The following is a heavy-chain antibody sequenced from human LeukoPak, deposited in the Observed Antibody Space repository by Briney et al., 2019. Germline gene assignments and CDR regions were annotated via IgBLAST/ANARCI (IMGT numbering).Heavy chain of an antibody. CDR3: ARHSTFFGVVIIKGRVRGPFDY. V-gene: IGHV4-34*01. CDR2: INHSGST. J-gene: IGHJ4*02. Sequence: SETLSLTCAVHGGSFSGYYWSWIRQPPGKGLEWIGEINHSGSTNYNPSLKSRVTISVDASKNQFSLKLSSVTAADTAVYYCARHSTFFGVVIIKGRVRGPFDYWGQGTLVTVSS. CDR1: GGSFSGYY. D-gene: IGHD3-3*01.